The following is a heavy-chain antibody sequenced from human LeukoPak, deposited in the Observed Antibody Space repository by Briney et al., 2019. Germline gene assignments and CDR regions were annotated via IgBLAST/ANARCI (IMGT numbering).Heavy chain of an antibody. J-gene: IGHJ4*02. D-gene: IGHD6-19*01. CDR3: AREVVVAGKGGFDY. CDR2: IYYSGST. CDR1: GGSISSGGYY. V-gene: IGHV4-31*03. Sequence: SQTLSHTCTVSGGSISSGGYYWSWIRQHPGKGLEWIGYIYYSGSTYYNPSLKSRVTISVDTSKNQFSLKLSSVTAADTAVYYCAREVVVAGKGGFDYWGQGTLVTVSS.